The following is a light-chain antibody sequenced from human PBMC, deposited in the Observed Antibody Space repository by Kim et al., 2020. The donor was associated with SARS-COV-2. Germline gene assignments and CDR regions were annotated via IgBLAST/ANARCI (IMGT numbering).Light chain of an antibody. J-gene: IGKJ4*01. CDR1: QSVKNN. CDR3: QQYNDWTLLT. CDR2: GAS. V-gene: IGKV3-15*01. Sequence: IVMTQSPAPLSVSPGERVTLSCRASQSVKNNLAWYQQRPGQAPRLLIYGASTRATDISARFSGSGSGTEFTLTIRSLQSEDVAVYYCQQYNDWTLLTFGGGTKLEI.